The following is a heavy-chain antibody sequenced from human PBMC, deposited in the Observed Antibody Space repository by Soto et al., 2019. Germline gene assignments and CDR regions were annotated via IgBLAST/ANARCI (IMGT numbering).Heavy chain of an antibody. Sequence: EVQLVESGGGLVKPGGSLRLSCAASDFTITNAWMNWVRQAPGKGLEWVGRIKTKAEGGATDYAAPLTGRFTSSRDDSRNTLYLQMNRLRTDNTAVYYCTKGSVEGVWGQGATVTVSS. D-gene: IGHD2-15*01. V-gene: IGHV3-15*07. CDR2: IKTKAEGGAT. CDR1: DFTITNAW. J-gene: IGHJ6*02. CDR3: TKGSVEGV.